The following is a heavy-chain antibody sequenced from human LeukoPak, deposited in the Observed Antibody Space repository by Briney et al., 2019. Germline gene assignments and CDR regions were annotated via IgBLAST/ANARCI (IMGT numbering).Heavy chain of an antibody. CDR3: ARRGGRDGYNFGEYYFDY. Sequence: SVKVSCKASGGTFSSYAISWVRQAPGQGLEWMGGIIPIFGTANYAQKFQGRVTITTDESTSTAYMELSSLRSEDTAVYYCARRGGRDGYNFGEYYFDYWGQGTLVTVSS. V-gene: IGHV1-69*05. J-gene: IGHJ4*02. D-gene: IGHD5-24*01. CDR2: IIPIFGTA. CDR1: GGTFSSYA.